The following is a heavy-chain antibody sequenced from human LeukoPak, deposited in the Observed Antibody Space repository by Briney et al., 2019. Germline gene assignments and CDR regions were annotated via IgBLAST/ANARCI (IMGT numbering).Heavy chain of an antibody. CDR2: INTNTGNP. D-gene: IGHD2-15*01. Sequence: ASVKVSCRASGYTFTSYAMNWVRQAPGQGLEWMGWINTNTGNPTYAQGFTGRFVFSLDTSVSTAYLQISSLKAEDTAVYYCARADCSGGSCYPDYWGQGTLVTVSS. J-gene: IGHJ4*02. CDR3: ARADCSGGSCYPDY. CDR1: GYTFTSYA. V-gene: IGHV7-4-1*02.